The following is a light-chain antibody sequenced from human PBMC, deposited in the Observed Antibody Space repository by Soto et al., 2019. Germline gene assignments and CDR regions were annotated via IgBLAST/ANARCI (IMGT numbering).Light chain of an antibody. CDR2: RDN. CDR1: TSNIGTYT. V-gene: IGLV1-44*01. Sequence: QSVLTQSPSVSGTPGQGVTISCSGGTSNIGTYTVNWYQQLPGTAPKVLIYRDNQRPSGVADRFSGSKSGTSASLAISGLQSEDEADYYCAAWDDRLNGVVFGGGTQMTV. J-gene: IGLJ2*01. CDR3: AAWDDRLNGVV.